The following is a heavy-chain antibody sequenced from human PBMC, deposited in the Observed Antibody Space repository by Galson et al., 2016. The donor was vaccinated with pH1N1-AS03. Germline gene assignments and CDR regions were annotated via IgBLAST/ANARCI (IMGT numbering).Heavy chain of an antibody. J-gene: IGHJ4*02. CDR3: ARDLGGYDPFDY. CDR1: GFIFSNFW. D-gene: IGHD5-12*01. CDR2: MNQDGIVI. Sequence: SLRLSCAASGFIFSNFWMTWVRQAPGKGLEWVANMNQDGIVINYVESVKGRFTVSRDNAKSSLFLQMNSLRVEDTAVYYCARDLGGYDPFDYWGQGTRVTVSS. V-gene: IGHV3-7*01.